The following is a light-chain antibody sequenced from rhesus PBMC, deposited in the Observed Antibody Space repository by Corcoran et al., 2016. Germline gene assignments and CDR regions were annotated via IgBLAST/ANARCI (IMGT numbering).Light chain of an antibody. CDR3: QQYNSAPLT. CDR1: QGISSD. CDR2: DAS. Sequence: DIQLTQSPSSLSAPVGDRVTITCRASQGISSDLAWYQQKSGKAPKLLIYDASNLQSGVPSRFSGCGSGTDFTLTISSLQPEDFATYYCQQYNSAPLTFGQGTKVEIK. V-gene: IGKV1-38*01. J-gene: IGKJ1*01.